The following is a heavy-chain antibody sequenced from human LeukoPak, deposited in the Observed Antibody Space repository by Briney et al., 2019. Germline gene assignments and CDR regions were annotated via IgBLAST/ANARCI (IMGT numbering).Heavy chain of an antibody. CDR3: AKGGRVGGGITMIRGVRNFYYYMDV. J-gene: IGHJ6*03. CDR2: INPSGGST. CDR1: GYTFTSYY. V-gene: IGHV1-46*01. D-gene: IGHD3-10*01. Sequence: GASVKVSCKSSGYTFTSYYMYWVRQAPGQGLEWVALINPSGGSTNYAQKFQGRVTMTRDMSTSTVYLEVNSLRAEDTAVYYCAKGGRVGGGITMIRGVRNFYYYMDVWGKGTTVIISS.